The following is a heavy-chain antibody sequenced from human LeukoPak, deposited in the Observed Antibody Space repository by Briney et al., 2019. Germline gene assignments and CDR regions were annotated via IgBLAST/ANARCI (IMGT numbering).Heavy chain of an antibody. CDR1: GFTFSSYG. J-gene: IGHJ4*02. D-gene: IGHD6-13*01. CDR3: AKDVGIAAAYFDY. V-gene: IGHV3-30*02. CDR2: IRYDGSNK. Sequence: PGGSLRLSCAASGFTFSSYGMHWVRQAPGKGLEWVAFIRYDGSNKYYADSVKGRFTISRDNSKNTLYLQMNSLRAEDTAVYYCAKDVGIAAAYFDYWGQGTLVTVSS.